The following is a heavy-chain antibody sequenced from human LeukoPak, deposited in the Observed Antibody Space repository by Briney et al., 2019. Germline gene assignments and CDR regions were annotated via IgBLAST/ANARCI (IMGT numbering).Heavy chain of an antibody. CDR2: IYPGDSDT. CDR3: ARHRDYVPDI. V-gene: IGHV5-51*01. D-gene: IGHD3-16*01. Sequence: PGESLKISCKGSGYTFTSYWIGWVRQMPGKGLEWMGIIYPGDSDTRYSPSFQGQVTISADKSISAAYLQWSSLKASDTAVYFCARHRDYVPDIWGQGTMATVSS. J-gene: IGHJ3*02. CDR1: GYTFTSYW.